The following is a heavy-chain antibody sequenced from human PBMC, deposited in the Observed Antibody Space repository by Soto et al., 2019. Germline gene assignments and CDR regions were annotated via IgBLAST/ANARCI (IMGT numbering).Heavy chain of an antibody. J-gene: IGHJ6*02. Sequence: SVKVSCKASGGTFSSYAISWVRQAPGQGLEWMGGIIPIFGTANYAQKFQGRATITADESTSTAYMELSSLRSEDTAVYYCARRIVGATTRFNYYYGMDVWGQGTTVTVSS. CDR1: GGTFSSYA. CDR2: IIPIFGTA. V-gene: IGHV1-69*13. D-gene: IGHD1-26*01. CDR3: ARRIVGATTRFNYYYGMDV.